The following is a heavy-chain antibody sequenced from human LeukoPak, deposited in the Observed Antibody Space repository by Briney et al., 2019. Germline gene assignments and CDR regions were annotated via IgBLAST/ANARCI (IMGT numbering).Heavy chain of an antibody. CDR1: GFPFSSYT. Sequence: GGSLRLSCAASGFPFSSYTMNWVRQAPGKGLEWVSSISSSGSTTHYADSAKGRFTISRDNAKNSLYLQMNSLRVEDTAEYYCVRGDSRDYWGQGTLVSVSS. D-gene: IGHD3-22*01. CDR3: VRGDSRDY. J-gene: IGHJ4*02. CDR2: ISSSGSTT. V-gene: IGHV3-21*01.